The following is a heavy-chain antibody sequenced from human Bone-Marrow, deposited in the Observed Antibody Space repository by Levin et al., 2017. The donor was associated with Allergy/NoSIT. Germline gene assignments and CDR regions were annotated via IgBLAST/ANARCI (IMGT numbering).Heavy chain of an antibody. D-gene: IGHD3-3*01. Sequence: ASVKVSCKASGYTFTGYYLHWVRQAPGQGLEWMGWINPNSGDTNSAQKFQGRVTMTRDTSITTAYMELSRLTSDDTAVYYCARERSITIFGVVPTKPFDYWGQGTLVTVSS. CDR2: INPNSGDT. J-gene: IGHJ4*02. CDR3: ARERSITIFGVVPTKPFDY. V-gene: IGHV1-2*02. CDR1: GYTFTGYY.